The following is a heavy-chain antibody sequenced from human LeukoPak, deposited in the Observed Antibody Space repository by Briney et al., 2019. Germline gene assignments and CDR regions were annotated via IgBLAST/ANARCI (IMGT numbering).Heavy chain of an antibody. CDR2: ISAYNGNT. Sequence: ASVKVSCKASGYTFTSYGISWVRRAPGQGLEWMGWISAYNGNTNYAQKLQGRVTMTTDTSTSTAYMELRSLRSDDTAVYYCARDRTGHYYGSTFDYWGQGTLVTVSS. CDR3: ARDRTGHYYGSTFDY. J-gene: IGHJ4*02. D-gene: IGHD3-10*01. CDR1: GYTFTSYG. V-gene: IGHV1-18*01.